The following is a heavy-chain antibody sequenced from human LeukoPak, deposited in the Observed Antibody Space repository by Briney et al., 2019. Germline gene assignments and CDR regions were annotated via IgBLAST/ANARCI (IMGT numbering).Heavy chain of an antibody. CDR2: INPSSGST. D-gene: IGHD5-18*01. V-gene: IGHV1-46*01. J-gene: IGHJ4*02. CDR3: ARVLGAHRYGSIDH. Sequence: ASVKVSCKASGYTFTDYYIHWVRQAPGQGLEWMGIINPSSGSTSYAQKFQGRVTMTRDTSTSTVYMELSSLRSEDTAIYYCARVLGAHRYGSIDHWGQGTLVTVSS. CDR1: GYTFTDYY.